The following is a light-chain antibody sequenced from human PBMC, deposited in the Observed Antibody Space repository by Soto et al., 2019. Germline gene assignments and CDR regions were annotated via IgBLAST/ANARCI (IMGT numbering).Light chain of an antibody. CDR2: DAS. V-gene: IGKV1-33*01. CDR3: QHYGHLPRIT. Sequence: DIQMTQSPSSLSASVGDRVTITCQASQDISNYLNWYQQKPGKAPKVPLYDASNLETGVPSRFSGRGSGTDFTFTISSLQPEDIAIYYCQHYGHLPRITFGQGTRLDIK. J-gene: IGKJ5*01. CDR1: QDISNY.